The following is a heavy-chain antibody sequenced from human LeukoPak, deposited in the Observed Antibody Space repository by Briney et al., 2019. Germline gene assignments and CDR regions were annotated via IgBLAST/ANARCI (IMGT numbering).Heavy chain of an antibody. J-gene: IGHJ3*02. CDR1: GYTFTSYG. D-gene: IGHD3-3*01. V-gene: IGHV1-18*01. CDR3: ARDGLRFLEWLPRDYDAFDI. CDR2: ISAYNGNT. Sequence: GASVKVSCKASGYTFTSYGISWVRQAPGQGLEWMGWISAYNGNTNYAQKLQGRVTMTTDTSTSTAYMELRSLRSDDTAVYYCARDGLRFLEWLPRDYDAFDIWAQGTMVTVSS.